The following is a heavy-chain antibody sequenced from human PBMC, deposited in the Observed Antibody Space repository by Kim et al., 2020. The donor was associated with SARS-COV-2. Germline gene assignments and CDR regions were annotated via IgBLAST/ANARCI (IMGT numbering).Heavy chain of an antibody. CDR3: ATDRDWAFDC. Sequence: GGSLRLSCVASGFTFSDSPMNWVRQVPGKGLEWISNIRSSDNSQYYADSVKGRFTTSRDNVKSSLHLQMDSLRDEDTAVYYCATDRDWAFDCWGQGILVTVSS. J-gene: IGHJ4*02. D-gene: IGHD3-9*01. CDR1: GFTFSDSP. V-gene: IGHV3-48*02. CDR2: IRSSDNSQ.